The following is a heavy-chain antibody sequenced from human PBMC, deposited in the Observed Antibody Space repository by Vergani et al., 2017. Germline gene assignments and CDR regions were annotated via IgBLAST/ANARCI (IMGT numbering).Heavy chain of an antibody. CDR2: ISYDGSNK. CDR3: ARAWVAEDAFDI. Sequence: QVQLVESGGGVVQPGRSLRLSCAASGFTFSSYGMHWVRQAPGKGLEWVAVISYDGSNKYYADSVKGRFTISRDNSKNTLYLQMNSLRAEDTAVYYCARAWVAEDAFDIWGQGTMVTVSS. D-gene: IGHD6-19*01. CDR1: GFTFSSYG. J-gene: IGHJ3*02. V-gene: IGHV3-30*03.